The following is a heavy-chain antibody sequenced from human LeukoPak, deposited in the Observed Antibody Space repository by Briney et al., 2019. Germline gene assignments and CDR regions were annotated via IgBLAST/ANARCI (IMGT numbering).Heavy chain of an antibody. V-gene: IGHV1-69*13. CDR3: AREPMGTDCSGGSCYSVLDSGIDY. CDR1: RGTFSDYA. CDR2: IIPIFGTA. Sequence: SVKVSCKASRGTFSDYAISWVRQAPGQGLEWMGGIIPIFGTANYAQKFQGRVTITADESTSTAYMELSSLRSEDTAVYYCAREPMGTDCSGGSCYSVLDSGIDYWGQGTLVTVSS. D-gene: IGHD2-15*01. J-gene: IGHJ4*02.